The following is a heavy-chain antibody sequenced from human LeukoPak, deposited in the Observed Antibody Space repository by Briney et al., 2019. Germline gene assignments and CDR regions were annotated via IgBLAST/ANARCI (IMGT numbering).Heavy chain of an antibody. CDR1: GFTFDDYA. CDR3: AKDIVLMVYAAGFDI. J-gene: IGHJ3*02. Sequence: SLRLSCAASGFTFDDYAMHWVRQAPGKGLEGVSGISWNSGSIVYADSVKGRFTISRDNAKNSLYLQMNSLRAEDTALYYCAKDIVLMVYAAGFDIWGQGTMVTVSS. CDR2: ISWNSGSI. V-gene: IGHV3-9*01. D-gene: IGHD2-8*01.